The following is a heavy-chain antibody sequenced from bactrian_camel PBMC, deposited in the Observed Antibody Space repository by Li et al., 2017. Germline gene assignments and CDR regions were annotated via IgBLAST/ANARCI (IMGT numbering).Heavy chain of an antibody. V-gene: IGHV3-2*01. D-gene: IGHD4*01. J-gene: IGHJ4*01. CDR2: MNGDSTIT. CDR3: TARGDSYGY. CDR1: RFSSSSYY. Sequence: HVQLVESGGGLVQPGGSLRLSCAASRFSSSSYYMYWVRQAPGKGLEWVSTMNGDSTITWYADSVKGRFTMFRDNAKNTVYLQMNSLKSEDTALYYCTARGDSYGYWGQGTQVTVS.